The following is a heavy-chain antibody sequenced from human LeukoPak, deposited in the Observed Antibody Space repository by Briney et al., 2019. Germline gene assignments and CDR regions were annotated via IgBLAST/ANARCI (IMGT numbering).Heavy chain of an antibody. V-gene: IGHV3-9*01. D-gene: IGHD6-13*01. CDR3: AKATGYSSSWVAFDI. CDR1: GFTFDDYA. J-gene: IGHJ3*02. Sequence: PGRSLRLSCAASGFTFDDYAMHWVRQAPGKGLEWVSGISWNSGSIGYADSVKGRFTISRDNAKNSLYLQMNSLRAEDTALYYCAKATGYSSSWVAFDIWGQGTMVTVSS. CDR2: ISWNSGSI.